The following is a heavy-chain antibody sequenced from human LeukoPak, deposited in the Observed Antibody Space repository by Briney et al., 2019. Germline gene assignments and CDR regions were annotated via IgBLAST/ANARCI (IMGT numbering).Heavy chain of an antibody. CDR3: ARSSAYCDFWSGTGY. D-gene: IGHD3-3*01. J-gene: IGHJ4*02. Sequence: GGSLRLSCAASGFTFSSYGMHWVRQAPGKGLEWVAVISYDGSNKYYADSVKGRFTISRDNSKNTLYLQMNSLRAEDTAVYYCARSSAYCDFWSGTGYWGQGTLVTVSS. CDR1: GFTFSSYG. V-gene: IGHV3-30*03. CDR2: ISYDGSNK.